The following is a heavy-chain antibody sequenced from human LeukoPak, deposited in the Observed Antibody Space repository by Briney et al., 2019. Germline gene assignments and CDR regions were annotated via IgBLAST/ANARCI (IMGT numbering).Heavy chain of an antibody. CDR3: ARGEYYDSSGYLLDY. D-gene: IGHD3-22*01. CDR2: IYTSGST. J-gene: IGHJ4*02. CDR1: GGSISSGSYY. V-gene: IGHV4-61*02. Sequence: SEALSLTCTVSGGSISSGSYYWSWIRQPAGKGLERIGRIYTSGSTNYNPSLKSRVTISVDTSKNQFSLKLSSVTAADTAVYYCARGEYYDSSGYLLDYWGQGTLVTVSS.